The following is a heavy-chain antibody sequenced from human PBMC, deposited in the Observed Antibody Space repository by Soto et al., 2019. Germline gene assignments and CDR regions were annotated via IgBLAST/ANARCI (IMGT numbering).Heavy chain of an antibody. J-gene: IGHJ6*02. CDR1: GFTFSSYA. CDR3: ARDRDGNYDYSYYDGMDV. V-gene: IGHV3-30-3*01. D-gene: IGHD1-7*01. Sequence: QVQLVESGGGVVQPGRSLRLSCAASGFTFSSYAMHWVRQAPGKGLEWVAVISYDGSNKYYADSVKGRFTISRDNSKNTLYLQMNSRRAEDTAVYYCARDRDGNYDYSYYDGMDVWGQGTTVTVSS. CDR2: ISYDGSNK.